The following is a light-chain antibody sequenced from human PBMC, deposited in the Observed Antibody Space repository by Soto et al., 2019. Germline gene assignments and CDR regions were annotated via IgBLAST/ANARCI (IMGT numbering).Light chain of an antibody. J-gene: IGLJ3*02. CDR3: TSYVGNDIWV. V-gene: IGLV2-8*01. CDR1: SSDVGAYKY. CDR2: EVT. Sequence: QSALTQPPSASGSPGQSVTISCTGTSSDVGAYKYVSWYPQYPGKAPKLMIYEVTTRPSGVTDRVSGSKSGNTASLTVSGLHAEDEADYYCTSYVGNDIWVFGGGTKLTVL.